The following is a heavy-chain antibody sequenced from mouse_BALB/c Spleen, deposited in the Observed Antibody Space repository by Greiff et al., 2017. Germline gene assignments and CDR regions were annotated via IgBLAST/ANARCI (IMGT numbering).Heavy chain of an antibody. D-gene: IGHD4-1*01. CDR3: TREGDWDGDFDV. V-gene: IGHV1-5*01. CDR1: GYSFTSYW. J-gene: IGHJ1*01. Sequence: EVQLQQSGTVLARPGASVKMSCKASGYSFTSYWMHWVKQRPGQGLEWIGAIYPGNSDTSYNQKFKGKAKLTAVTSASTAYMELSSLTNEDSAVYYCTREGDWDGDFDVWGAGTTVTVSS. CDR2: IYPGNSDT.